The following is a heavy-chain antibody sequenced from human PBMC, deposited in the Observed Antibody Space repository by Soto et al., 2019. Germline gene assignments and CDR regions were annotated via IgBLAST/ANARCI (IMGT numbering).Heavy chain of an antibody. J-gene: IGHJ4*02. D-gene: IGHD3-10*01. V-gene: IGHV3-30*03. CDR1: GFTFSSYG. CDR3: AMAPITMVPGVTPYYFDY. CDR2: ISYDGSNK. Sequence: QVQLVESGGGVVQPGRSLRLSCAASGFTFSSYGMHWVRQAPGKGLEWVAVISYDGSNKYYADSVKGRFTISRDNSKNTLYLQMNRLRAEDTAVYYCAMAPITMVPGVTPYYFDYWGQGTLVTVSS.